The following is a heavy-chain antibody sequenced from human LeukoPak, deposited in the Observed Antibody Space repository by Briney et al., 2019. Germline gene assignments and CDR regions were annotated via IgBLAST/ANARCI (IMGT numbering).Heavy chain of an antibody. CDR1: GFTFSNAW. CDR3: AKIPYNYDSSGRYYFDY. J-gene: IGHJ4*02. CDR2: IKSKTDGGTT. Sequence: GGSLRLSCAASGFTFSNAWMSWVRQAPGKGLEWVGRIKSKTDGGTTDYADSVKGRFTISRDNSKNTLYLQMNNLRAEDTAVYYCAKIPYNYDSSGRYYFDYWGQGTLVTVSS. D-gene: IGHD3-22*01. V-gene: IGHV3-15*01.